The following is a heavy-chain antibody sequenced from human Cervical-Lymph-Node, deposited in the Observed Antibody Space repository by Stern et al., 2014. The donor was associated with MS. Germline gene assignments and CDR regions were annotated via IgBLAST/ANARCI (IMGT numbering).Heavy chain of an antibody. D-gene: IGHD3-22*01. J-gene: IGHJ3*02. CDR2: MNTNSGNT. V-gene: IGHV1-8*01. Sequence: MQLVESGAEVKKPGASVKVSCKASGYTFTNYDVSWGRQATGQGLEWMGWMNTNSGNTASAQRFQGRVTMTRNTSISTAYMEVSSLTSEDTAVYYCARGLNWGHYYDSAYTFDIWGQGTMVTVSS. CDR3: ARGLNWGHYYDSAYTFDI. CDR1: GYTFTNYD.